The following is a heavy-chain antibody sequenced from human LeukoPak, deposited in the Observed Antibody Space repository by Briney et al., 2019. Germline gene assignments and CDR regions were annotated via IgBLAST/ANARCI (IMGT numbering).Heavy chain of an antibody. D-gene: IGHD3-22*01. Sequence: GGSLRLSCAASGFSFSTYGMHWVRQAPGKGLEWVAAAQGDGRLQYYADSVKGRFTISKDISKSTLYVQMNSLRAEDTAVYYCTTGGGFYYGHWGQGTLVTVSS. J-gene: IGHJ4*02. CDR1: GFSFSTYG. CDR3: TTGGGFYYGH. CDR2: AQGDGRLQ. V-gene: IGHV3-30*02.